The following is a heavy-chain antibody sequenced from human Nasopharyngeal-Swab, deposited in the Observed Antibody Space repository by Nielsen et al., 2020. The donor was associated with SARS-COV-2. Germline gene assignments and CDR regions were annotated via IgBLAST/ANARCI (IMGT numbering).Heavy chain of an antibody. CDR1: GFTFSSHG. J-gene: IGHJ4*02. CDR2: IWYDGSNK. D-gene: IGHD4-17*01. Sequence: GGSLRLSCAASGFTFSSHGMHWVRQAPGKGLEWVAVIWYDGSNKYYADSVKGRFTISRDNSKNTLYLQMNSLRAEDTAVYYCARDRTETLSLDYWGQGTLVTVSS. V-gene: IGHV3-33*01. CDR3: ARDRTETLSLDY.